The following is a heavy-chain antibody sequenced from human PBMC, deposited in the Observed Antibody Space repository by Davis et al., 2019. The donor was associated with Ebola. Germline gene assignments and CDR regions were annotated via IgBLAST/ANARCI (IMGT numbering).Heavy chain of an antibody. Sequence: ASVKVSCKASGYTFTSYAMHWVRQAPGQRLEWMGWINAGNGNTKYSQKFQGRVTITRDTSASTAYMELSSLRSEDTAVYYCARASGSYYNFDYWGQGTLVTVSS. CDR2: INAGNGNT. D-gene: IGHD1-26*01. CDR3: ARASGSYYNFDY. V-gene: IGHV1-3*01. CDR1: GYTFTSYA. J-gene: IGHJ4*02.